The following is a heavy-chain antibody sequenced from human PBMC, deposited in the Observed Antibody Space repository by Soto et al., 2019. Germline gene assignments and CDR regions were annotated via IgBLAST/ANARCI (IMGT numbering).Heavy chain of an antibody. CDR2: ISSSRTT. J-gene: IGHJ6*02. CDR1: GFTFSDYY. CDR3: ARDVYRYSSSSPEDV. V-gene: IGHV3-11*06. D-gene: IGHD6-6*01. Sequence: SLRLSCAASGFTFSDYYMSWIRQAPGKGLDWVAYISSSRTTKYGDSAKGRFTISRDNAKNSLFLQMNSLRGEDTAVYYCARDVYRYSSSSPEDVWGQGTTVTVSS.